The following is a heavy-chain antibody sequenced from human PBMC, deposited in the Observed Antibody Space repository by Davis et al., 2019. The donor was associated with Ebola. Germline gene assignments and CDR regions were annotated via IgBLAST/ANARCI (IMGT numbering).Heavy chain of an antibody. D-gene: IGHD3-3*01. V-gene: IGHV3-9*01. CDR2: ISWNSGSI. J-gene: IGHJ4*02. CDR1: GFTFDDYA. Sequence: PGGSLRLSCAASGFTFDDYAMHWVRQAPGKGLEWVSGISWNSGSIGYADSVKGRFTISRDNAKNSLYLQMNSLRAEDTALYYCARGQILRFLEWYLALDYWGQGTLVTVSS. CDR3: ARGQILRFLEWYLALDY.